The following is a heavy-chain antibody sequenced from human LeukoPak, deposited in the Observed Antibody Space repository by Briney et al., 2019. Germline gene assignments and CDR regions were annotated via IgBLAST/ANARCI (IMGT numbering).Heavy chain of an antibody. Sequence: GGSLRLSCAASGFTFSSYAMNWVRQAPGKGLEWVGRIKTETDGGTTDYAAPVKGRFTISRDDSKNTLYLQMNSLKTEDTAVYYCTTGGYRHFFGYWGQGTLVTVSS. CDR3: TTGGYRHFFGY. V-gene: IGHV3-15*07. J-gene: IGHJ4*02. CDR2: IKTETDGGTT. CDR1: GFTFSSYA. D-gene: IGHD6-25*01.